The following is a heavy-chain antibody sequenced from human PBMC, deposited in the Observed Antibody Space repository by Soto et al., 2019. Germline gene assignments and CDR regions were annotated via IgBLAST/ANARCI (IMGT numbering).Heavy chain of an antibody. CDR1: GASITGFY. CDR3: VRDGTKTLRDWFDP. Sequence: SEILSLTCTVSGASITGFYWSWIRKSAGKGLEWIGRIYATGTTDYNPSLKSRVMMSVDTSKKQFSLKLRSVTAADTAVYYCVRDGTKTLRDWFDPWGQGISVTVSS. V-gene: IGHV4-4*07. J-gene: IGHJ5*02. D-gene: IGHD1-1*01. CDR2: IYATGTT.